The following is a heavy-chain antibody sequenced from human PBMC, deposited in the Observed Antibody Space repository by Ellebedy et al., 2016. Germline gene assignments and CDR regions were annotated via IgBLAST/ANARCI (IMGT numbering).Heavy chain of an antibody. CDR2: ISAYNGNT. V-gene: IGHV1-18*01. CDR3: ARDTELVTYYYYGMDV. D-gene: IGHD1-26*01. J-gene: IGHJ6*02. Sequence: ASVKVSXKASGYTFTSYGISWVRQAPGQGLEWMGWISAYNGNTNYAQKLQGRVTMTTDTSTSTAYMELRSLRSDDTAVYYCARDTELVTYYYYGMDVWGQGTTVTVSS. CDR1: GYTFTSYG.